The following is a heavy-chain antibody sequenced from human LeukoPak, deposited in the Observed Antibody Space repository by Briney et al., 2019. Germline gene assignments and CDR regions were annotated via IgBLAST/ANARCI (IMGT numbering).Heavy chain of an antibody. D-gene: IGHD3-3*01. CDR1: GGSISSGDYY. CDR3: ARLPTHYDFWSGCVSAFDM. Sequence: SETLSLTCTVSGGSISSGDYYWSWIRQPPGKGLEWIGYIYYSGSTYYNPSLKSRLTISVATSKIQFSVKLRYVTAEDTAVYYFARLPTHYDFWSGCVSAFDMWGEGTMVTVSS. CDR2: IYYSGST. J-gene: IGHJ3*02. V-gene: IGHV4-30-4*01.